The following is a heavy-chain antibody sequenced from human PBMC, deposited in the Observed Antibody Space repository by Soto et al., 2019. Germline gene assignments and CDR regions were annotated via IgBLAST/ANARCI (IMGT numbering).Heavy chain of an antibody. D-gene: IGHD6-19*01. V-gene: IGHV3-48*02. CDR2: ISSSSSTI. Sequence: EVQLVESGGGLVQPGGSLRLSCAASGFTFSSFGMNWVRQAPGKGLEWVSYISSSSSTIYYADSVKGRFTISRDNAKNSLYLQMNSLRDEDTAVYYCARRDSSGWYYFVYWGQGTLVTVSS. J-gene: IGHJ4*02. CDR1: GFTFSSFG. CDR3: ARRDSSGWYYFVY.